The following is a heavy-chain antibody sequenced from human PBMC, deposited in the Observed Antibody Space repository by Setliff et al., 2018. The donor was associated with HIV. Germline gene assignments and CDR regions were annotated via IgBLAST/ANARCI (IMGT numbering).Heavy chain of an antibody. V-gene: IGHV3-15*01. CDR1: GFTVSKAW. CDR2: IKSKTDGGTT. CDR3: AKLPHGGPLYYFDY. Sequence: GGSLRLSCAASGFTVSKAWMTWVRQAPGKGLEWVGRIKSKTDGGTTDYAAPVRGRFTVSRDDSKNTLYLEMNSLKTEDTAVYYCAKLPHGGPLYYFDYWGQGTLVTVSS. J-gene: IGHJ4*02. D-gene: IGHD2-15*01.